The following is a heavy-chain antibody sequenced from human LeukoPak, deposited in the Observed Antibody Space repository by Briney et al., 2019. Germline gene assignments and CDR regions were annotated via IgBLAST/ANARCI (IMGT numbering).Heavy chain of an antibody. CDR2: IKQDGSEK. CDR1: KFTFSSYW. CDR3: ARNDGSGWFPFDY. Sequence: GGSLRLSCAASKFTFSSYWMGWVRQAPGKGLEWVANIKQDGSEKYYKNSLYLQMNSLRAEDTAVFYCARNDGSGWFPFDYWGQGTLVTVSS. V-gene: IGHV3-7*01. D-gene: IGHD6-19*01. J-gene: IGHJ4*02.